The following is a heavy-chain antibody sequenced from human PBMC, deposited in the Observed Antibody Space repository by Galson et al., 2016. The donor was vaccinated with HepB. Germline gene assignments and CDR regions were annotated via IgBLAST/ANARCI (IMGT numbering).Heavy chain of an antibody. D-gene: IGHD3-22*01. Sequence: SVKVSCKASGGTLTSYAFSWVRQAPGQGLEWMGGIIPIFDTTKYAQKFRGRVTITADESTSTAYMEMSSLRSEDTAVYYCARSLDSSGYYYGYWGQGTLVTVSS. CDR2: IIPIFDTT. V-gene: IGHV1-69*13. CDR1: GGTLTSYA. CDR3: ARSLDSSGYYYGY. J-gene: IGHJ4*02.